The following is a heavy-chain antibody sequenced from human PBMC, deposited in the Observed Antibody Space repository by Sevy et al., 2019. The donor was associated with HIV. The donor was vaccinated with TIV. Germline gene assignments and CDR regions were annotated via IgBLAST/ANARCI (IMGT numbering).Heavy chain of an antibody. D-gene: IGHD7-27*01. Sequence: GGSLRLSCAASGFTFRTFAMSWVRQAPGKGLQWVSSICDTGTSTYYADSVEGRFTISRDNSKKTLYLQMNSLRAEDTALYYCAKYAGDFPHFDYWGQGTLVTVSS. CDR1: GFTFRTFA. V-gene: IGHV3-23*01. CDR2: ICDTGTST. CDR3: AKYAGDFPHFDY. J-gene: IGHJ4*02.